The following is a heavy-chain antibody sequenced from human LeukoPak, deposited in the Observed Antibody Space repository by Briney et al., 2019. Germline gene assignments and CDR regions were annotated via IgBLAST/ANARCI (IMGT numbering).Heavy chain of an antibody. Sequence: GGSLRLSCAASGFTFSSYGMHWVRQAPGKGLEWVAFIRYDGSNKYYADSVKGRFTISRDNSKNTPYLQMNSLRAEDTAVYYCAKLALGADFDYWGQGTLVTVSS. CDR3: AKLALGADFDY. D-gene: IGHD7-27*01. J-gene: IGHJ4*02. CDR2: IRYDGSNK. V-gene: IGHV3-30*02. CDR1: GFTFSSYG.